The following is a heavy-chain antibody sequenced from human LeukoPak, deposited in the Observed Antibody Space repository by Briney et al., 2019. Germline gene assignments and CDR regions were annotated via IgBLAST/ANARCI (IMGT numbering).Heavy chain of an antibody. J-gene: IGHJ4*02. CDR3: PVSVRFERVWHYFNN. Sequence: PGGSLRLSCAASGFTFSSYAMNWVRQAPGKGLKWVSGISESGAITHYADSVKGRFTISRDNSKTTVFLQMNSLRAEDTAVYYCPVSVRFERVWHYFNNWGQGTQVTVSS. CDR2: ISESGAIT. V-gene: IGHV3-23*01. D-gene: IGHD3-9*01. CDR1: GFTFSSYA.